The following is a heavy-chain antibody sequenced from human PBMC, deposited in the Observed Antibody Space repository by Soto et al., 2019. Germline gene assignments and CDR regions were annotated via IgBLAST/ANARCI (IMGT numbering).Heavy chain of an antibody. CDR3: AREGIGIQLAPDAFDI. CDR1: GGSISSGGYY. J-gene: IGHJ3*02. Sequence: QVQLQESGPGLVKPSQTLSLTCTVSGGSISSGGYYWSWIRQHPGKGLEWIGYIYYSGSTYYNPSLKSRGTISVDTSKNQFSLKLSSVTAADTAVYYCAREGIGIQLAPDAFDIWGQGTMVTVSS. CDR2: IYYSGST. V-gene: IGHV4-31*03. D-gene: IGHD5-18*01.